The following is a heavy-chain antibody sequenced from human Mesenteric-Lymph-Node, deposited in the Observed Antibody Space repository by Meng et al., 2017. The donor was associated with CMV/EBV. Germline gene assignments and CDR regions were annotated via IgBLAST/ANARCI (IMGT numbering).Heavy chain of an antibody. V-gene: IGHV3-23*01. CDR2: ISSSGGTA. Sequence: SGFIFSSYAMSWVRRAPGKGLEWVSFISSSGGTAYYADSVKGRFTISRDNSRNTLYLQMNSLRAEDTAVYYCAKETSEGDVVRYYFDYWGQGTLVTVSS. J-gene: IGHJ4*02. CDR3: AKETSEGDVVRYYFDY. CDR1: GFIFSSYA. D-gene: IGHD3-16*01.